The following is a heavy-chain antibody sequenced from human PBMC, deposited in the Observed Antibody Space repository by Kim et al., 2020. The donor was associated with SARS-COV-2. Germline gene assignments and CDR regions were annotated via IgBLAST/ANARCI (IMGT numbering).Heavy chain of an antibody. Sequence: GGSLRLSCAASGFTFSSYGMHWVRQAPGKGLEWVAVIWYDGSNKYYADSVKGRFTISRDNSKNTLYLQMNSLRAEDTAVYYCARDQRDGYNNDYWGQGTLVTVSS. J-gene: IGHJ4*02. CDR2: IWYDGSNK. CDR3: ARDQRDGYNNDY. D-gene: IGHD5-12*01. CDR1: GFTFSSYG. V-gene: IGHV3-33*01.